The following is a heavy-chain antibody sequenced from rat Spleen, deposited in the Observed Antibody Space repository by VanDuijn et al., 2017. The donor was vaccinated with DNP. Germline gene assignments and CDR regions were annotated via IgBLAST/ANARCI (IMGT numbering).Heavy chain of an antibody. Sequence: EVQLVESGGGLVQPGRSLKVSCAASGFTFSNYGMAWVRQAPTKGLEWVASISTGGGNTYYRDSVKGRFTISRDNAKSTLYLQMDSLRSEETATYYCARHSGYYSGDVDYFDYWGQGVMVTVSS. D-gene: IGHD1-1*01. CDR3: ARHSGYYSGDVDYFDY. V-gene: IGHV5S11*01. CDR1: GFTFSNYG. J-gene: IGHJ2*01. CDR2: ISTGGGNT.